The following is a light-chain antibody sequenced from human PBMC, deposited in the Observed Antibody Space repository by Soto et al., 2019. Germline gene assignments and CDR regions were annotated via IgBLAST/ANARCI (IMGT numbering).Light chain of an antibody. J-gene: IGKJ4*02. Sequence: TVMTQPPATLSFSPRERDTRSCRASQGLGTNLAWYQQRTGQAPRLLIYAESTRATVDPARFSGSVSETEVTLTISTLQSLYFAVYCCQQYNRWPLSFRVGTKVDLK. CDR1: QGLGTN. CDR2: AES. CDR3: QQYNRWPLS. V-gene: IGKV3-15*01.